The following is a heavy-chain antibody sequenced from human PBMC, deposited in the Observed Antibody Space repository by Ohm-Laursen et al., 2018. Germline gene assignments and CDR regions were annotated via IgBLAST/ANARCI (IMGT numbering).Heavy chain of an antibody. V-gene: IGHV4-39*01. CDR2: IYYTGST. Sequence: SDTLSLTCTVSGGSISSTSYYWGWIRQPPGKGLEWIGSIYYTGSTYFNPSLQSRVTISVDTSKNQFSLKLSSVTAADTAVYYCARHAAYCGGDCYSRWFDPWGQGTLVTVSS. CDR3: ARHAAYCGGDCYSRWFDP. D-gene: IGHD2-21*02. CDR1: GGSISSTSYY. J-gene: IGHJ5*02.